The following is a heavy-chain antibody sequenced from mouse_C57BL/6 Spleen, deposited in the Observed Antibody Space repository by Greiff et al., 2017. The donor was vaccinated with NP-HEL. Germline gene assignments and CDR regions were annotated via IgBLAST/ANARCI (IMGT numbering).Heavy chain of an antibody. CDR2: IWSGGST. CDR1: GFSLTSYG. V-gene: IGHV2-2*01. CDR3: ARIYYDYDRDAMDY. J-gene: IGHJ4*01. Sequence: VKVVESGPGLVQPSQSLSITCTVSGFSLTSYGVHWVRQSPGKGLEWLGVIWSGGSTDYNAAFISRLSISKDNSKSQVFFKMNSLQADDTAIYYCARIYYDYDRDAMDYWGQGTSVTVSS. D-gene: IGHD2-4*01.